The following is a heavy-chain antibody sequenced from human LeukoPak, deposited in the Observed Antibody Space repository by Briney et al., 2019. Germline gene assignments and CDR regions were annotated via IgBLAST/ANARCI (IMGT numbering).Heavy chain of an antibody. V-gene: IGHV3-23*01. CDR1: GFTFSSYG. Sequence: GGSLRLSCAASGFTFSSYGMSWVRQAPGKGLEWVSAISGNGAYTYYPDSVRGRFTTSRDNSKNTLFLQMNSLRAEDTGVYYCAKLPQGGGDYYYVDVWGKGTTVTVSS. D-gene: IGHD1-26*01. J-gene: IGHJ6*03. CDR3: AKLPQGGGDYYYVDV. CDR2: ISGNGAYT.